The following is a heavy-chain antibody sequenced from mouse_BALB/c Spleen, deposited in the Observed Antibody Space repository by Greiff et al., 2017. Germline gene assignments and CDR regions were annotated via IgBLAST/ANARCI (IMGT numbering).Heavy chain of an antibody. CDR2: IDPENGNT. CDR3: ATDFDGFAY. J-gene: IGHJ3*01. CDR1: GFNIKDYY. D-gene: IGHD2-13*01. V-gene: IGHV14-1*02. Sequence: VQLQQSGAELVRPGALVKLSCKASGFNIKDYYMHWVKQRPEQGLEWIGWIDPENGNTIYDPKFQGKASITADTSSHTAYLQLSSLTSEDTAVYYCATDFDGFAYWGQGTLVTVSA.